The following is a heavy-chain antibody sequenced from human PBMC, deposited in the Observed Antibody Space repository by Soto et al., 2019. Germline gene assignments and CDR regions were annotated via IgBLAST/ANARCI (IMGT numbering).Heavy chain of an antibody. J-gene: IGHJ6*02. D-gene: IGHD2-8*01. CDR3: AKPMYGNYYYYYGMDV. V-gene: IGHV3-30*18. CDR1: GFTFSSYG. Sequence: QVQLVESGGGVVQPGRSLRLSCAASGFTFSSYGMHWVRQAPGKGLEWVAVISYDGSNKYYADSVKGRFTISRDNSKNTLYLQKNSLRAEDTAVYYCAKPMYGNYYYYYGMDVWGQGTTVTVSS. CDR2: ISYDGSNK.